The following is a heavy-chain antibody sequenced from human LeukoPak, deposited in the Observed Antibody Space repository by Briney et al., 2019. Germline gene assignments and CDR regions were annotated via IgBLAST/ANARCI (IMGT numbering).Heavy chain of an antibody. CDR1: GFTFSNAW. CDR2: IYYSGST. D-gene: IGHD5-18*01. Sequence: GSLRLSCAASGFTFSNAWMTWIRQPPGKGLEWIGYIYYSGSTNYNPSLKSRVTISVDTSKNQFSLKLSSVTAADTAVYYCARGCYSYAPDELAPINDYGMDVWGQGTTVTVSS. CDR3: ARGCYSYAPDELAPINDYGMDV. J-gene: IGHJ6*02. V-gene: IGHV4-59*01.